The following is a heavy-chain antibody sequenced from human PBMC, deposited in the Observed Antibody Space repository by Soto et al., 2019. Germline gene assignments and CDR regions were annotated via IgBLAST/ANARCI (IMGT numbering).Heavy chain of an antibody. D-gene: IGHD2-15*01. CDR1: GYTFTSYG. V-gene: IGHV1-18*01. CDR3: ARNTDCSGGSCYYYYYMDV. J-gene: IGHJ6*03. CDR2: ISAYNGNT. Sequence: ASVKVSCKASGYTFTSYGISWVRQAPGQGLEWMGWISAYNGNTNYAQKLQGRVTMTTDTSTSTAYMELRSLRSDDTAVYYCARNTDCSGGSCYYYYYMDVCGKGTTVTVSS.